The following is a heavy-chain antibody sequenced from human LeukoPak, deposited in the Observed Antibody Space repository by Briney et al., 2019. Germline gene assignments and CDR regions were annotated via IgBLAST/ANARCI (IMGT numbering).Heavy chain of an antibody. CDR1: GFTFSSYG. J-gene: IGHJ4*02. Sequence: PGGSLRLSCAASGFTFSSYGMHWVRQAPGKGLEWVAFIRYDGNNKYYTDSVKGRFTISRDNSKNTLYLQMNSLRAEDTAVFYCAKGVSWFGYWGQGTLVTVSS. V-gene: IGHV3-30*02. CDR3: AKGVSWFGY. CDR2: IRYDGNNK. D-gene: IGHD6-6*01.